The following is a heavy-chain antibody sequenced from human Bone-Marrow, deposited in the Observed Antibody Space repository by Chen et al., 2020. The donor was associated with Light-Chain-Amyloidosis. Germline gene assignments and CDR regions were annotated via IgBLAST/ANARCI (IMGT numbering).Heavy chain of an antibody. D-gene: IGHD3-22*01. V-gene: IGHV1-18*04. Sequence: QVQLVQSGAEVKRPGASVRVSCKTFGYTFTSYGIAWVRQAPGQGLDWMGWISVYNGNTNLAQKFLGRATMTTDISTTTAYMELRSLRSDDTAVYYCARGAITMIFRGYDFWGQGTLVTVSS. CDR3: ARGAITMIFRGYDF. CDR2: ISVYNGNT. CDR1: GYTFTSYG. J-gene: IGHJ4*02.